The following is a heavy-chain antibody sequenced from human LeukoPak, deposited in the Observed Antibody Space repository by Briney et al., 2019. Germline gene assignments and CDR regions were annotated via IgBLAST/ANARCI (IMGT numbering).Heavy chain of an antibody. Sequence: GGSLRLSCAASGFTVSSNYMSWVRQAPGKGLEWVSVIYSGGSTYYADSVKGRFTISRDNSKNTLYLQMNSLRAEDTAVYYCARVNTGDGYYYYYMDVWGKGTTVTVSS. CDR3: ARVNTGDGYYYYYMDV. D-gene: IGHD7-27*01. V-gene: IGHV3-53*01. CDR2: IYSGGST. J-gene: IGHJ6*03. CDR1: GFTVSSNY.